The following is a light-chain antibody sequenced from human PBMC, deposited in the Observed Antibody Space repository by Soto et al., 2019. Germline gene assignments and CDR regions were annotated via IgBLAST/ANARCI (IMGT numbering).Light chain of an antibody. CDR2: AAS. CDR3: LQDYNYPPT. CDR1: QAIRND. V-gene: IGKV1-6*01. Sequence: IQMTQSPSSLSASVGDRVTIYCRASQAIRNDLGWYQQRPGQAPKLLIYAASTLQSGVPSRFSGSGSGTVFALTISSLQPEDFATYYCLQDYNYPPTFGQGTKVEVK. J-gene: IGKJ1*01.